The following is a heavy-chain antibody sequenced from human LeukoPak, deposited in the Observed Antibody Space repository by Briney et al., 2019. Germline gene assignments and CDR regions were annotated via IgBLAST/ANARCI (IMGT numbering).Heavy chain of an antibody. CDR2: IIPIFGTA. CDR3: ASSEPDYGDYMDWFDP. V-gene: IGHV1-69*06. CDR1: GGTFSSYA. D-gene: IGHD4-17*01. J-gene: IGHJ5*02. Sequence: SVKVSCKASGGTFSSYAISWVRQAPGQGLEWMGGIIPIFGTANYAQKFQGRVTITADKSTSTAYMELSSLRSEDTAVYYCASSEPDYGDYMDWFDPWGQGTLVTVSS.